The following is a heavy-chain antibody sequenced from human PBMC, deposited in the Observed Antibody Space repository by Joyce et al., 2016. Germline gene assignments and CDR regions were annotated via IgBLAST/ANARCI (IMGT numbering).Heavy chain of an antibody. CDR2: IYYSGNA. D-gene: IGHD1-1*01. CDR1: GGSISSGSYY. Sequence: QVQLQESGPGPVKPSQTLSLTCTVSGGSISSGSYYWNWIRQHPGKGLEWIGYIYYSGNAYYNPSLKSRATILVDTSKKQFSLQLSSVTAADTAVYYCARGGGWNHWFDPWGQGTLVTASS. CDR3: ARGGGWNHWFDP. V-gene: IGHV4-31*03. J-gene: IGHJ5*02.